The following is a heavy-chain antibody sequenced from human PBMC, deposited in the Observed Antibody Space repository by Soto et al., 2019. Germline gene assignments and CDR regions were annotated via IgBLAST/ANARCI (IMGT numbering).Heavy chain of an antibody. D-gene: IGHD3-3*01. J-gene: IGHJ4*02. Sequence: PSETLSLTCAVYGGSFSGYYWSWIRQPPGKGLEWIGEVNHSGSTYYNPSRKSRVTISVDTSQNQYSPTLSSVAAADTAVYYCATPSPTYYDFWSGPTAYYWGQGTLVTVSS. CDR3: ATPSPTYYDFWSGPTAYY. V-gene: IGHV4-34*01. CDR1: GGSFSGYY. CDR2: VNHSGST.